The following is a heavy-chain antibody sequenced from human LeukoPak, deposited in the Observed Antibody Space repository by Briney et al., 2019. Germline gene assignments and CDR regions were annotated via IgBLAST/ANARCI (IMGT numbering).Heavy chain of an antibody. CDR2: IYYSGST. J-gene: IGHJ6*02. V-gene: IGHV4-31*03. CDR1: GGSISSGGYY. CDR3: ARGRHPYYYYGMDV. Sequence: SETLSLTCTVSGGSISSGGYYWSWIRQHPGKGLEWIGYIYYSGSTYYNPSLKSRVIISVDTSKNQFSLKLSSVTAADTAVYYCARGRHPYYYYGMDVWGQGTTVTVSS.